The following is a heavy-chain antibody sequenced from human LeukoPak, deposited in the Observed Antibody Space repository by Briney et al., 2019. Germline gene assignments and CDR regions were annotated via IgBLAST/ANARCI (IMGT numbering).Heavy chain of an antibody. D-gene: IGHD1-1*01. CDR3: TRLAYNWNPKIGYYYMDV. CDR1: GFTFSSYA. V-gene: IGHV3-23*01. J-gene: IGHJ6*03. Sequence: GGSLRLSCAASGFTFSSYAMTWVRQAPGKGLEWVSGISGSGGSAYYADSVKGRFTISRDNSKNTLSLQMNSLKTEDTAVYYCTRLAYNWNPKIGYYYMDVWGKGTTVTVSS. CDR2: ISGSGGSA.